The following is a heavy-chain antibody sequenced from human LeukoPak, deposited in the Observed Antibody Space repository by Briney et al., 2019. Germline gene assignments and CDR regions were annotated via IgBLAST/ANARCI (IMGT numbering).Heavy chain of an antibody. Sequence: GGSLRLSCAASGFTFSNYAIHWVRQAPGKGLEYVSAISSNGGSTYYANSVKGRFTISRDNSKNTLYLQMGSLRAGDMAVYYCARDRWGCTSTSCYDFGYWGQGTLVTVSS. D-gene: IGHD2-2*01. CDR1: GFTFSNYA. V-gene: IGHV3-64*01. CDR3: ARDRWGCTSTSCYDFGY. J-gene: IGHJ4*02. CDR2: ISSNGGST.